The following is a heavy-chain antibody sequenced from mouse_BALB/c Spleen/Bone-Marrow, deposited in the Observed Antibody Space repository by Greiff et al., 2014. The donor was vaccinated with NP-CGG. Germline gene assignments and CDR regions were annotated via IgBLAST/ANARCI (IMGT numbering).Heavy chain of an antibody. CDR1: GFNIKDTY. D-gene: IGHD2-4*01. Sequence: EVKLVESGAELVKPGASVKLSCTASGFNIKDTYMHWVKQRPEQGLEWIGRIDPANGNTKCDPKFQGKATITADTSSNTAYLQLSSLTSEDTAVYYCATMITDWYFDVWGAGTTVTVSS. CDR2: IDPANGNT. J-gene: IGHJ1*01. V-gene: IGHV14-3*02. CDR3: ATMITDWYFDV.